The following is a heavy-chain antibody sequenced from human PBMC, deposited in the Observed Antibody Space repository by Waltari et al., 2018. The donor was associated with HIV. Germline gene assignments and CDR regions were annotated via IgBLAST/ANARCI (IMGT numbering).Heavy chain of an antibody. CDR2: INHDGGT. CDR1: GGSFSGYY. J-gene: IGHJ6*02. D-gene: IGHD5-18*01. CDR3: ARGFGGYSYGIYFYYGMDA. Sequence: QVQLQQWGAGLLKSSETLSLTCAVYGGSFSGYYLTWVRQTPKKGLEWIGEINHDGGTNYNPSLKSRVNISIDMSKNQFSLKLSAVIAADTAVYFCARGFGGYSYGIYFYYGMDAWGQGTTVTV. V-gene: IGHV4-34*01.